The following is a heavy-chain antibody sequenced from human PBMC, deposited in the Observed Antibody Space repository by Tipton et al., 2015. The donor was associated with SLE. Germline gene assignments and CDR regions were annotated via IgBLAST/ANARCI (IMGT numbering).Heavy chain of an antibody. V-gene: IGHV6-1*01. D-gene: IGHD2-2*02. CDR2: TYYRSKWYS. Sequence: GLVKPSQTLSLTCAISGDSVSTNSAAWTWIRQSPSRGLEWLGRTYYRSKWYSDYAVSVKSRIIINPDTSKNQFSLQLTSVTPEDTAVYYCAGGFLYDGFQVWGQGTLVTVSS. J-gene: IGHJ1*01. CDR1: GDSVSTNSAA. CDR3: AGGFLYDGFQV.